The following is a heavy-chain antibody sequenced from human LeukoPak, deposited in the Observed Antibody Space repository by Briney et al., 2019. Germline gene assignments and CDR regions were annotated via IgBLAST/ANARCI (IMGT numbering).Heavy chain of an antibody. CDR1: GFTFSSYA. Sequence: GGSLRLSCAASGFTFSSYAMSWVRQAPGKGLEWVSAISGSGGSTYYADSVKGRFTISRDNSKNTLYLQMNSLRAEDTAVYYCARGGSSWYSVRFDPWGQGTLVTVSS. D-gene: IGHD6-13*01. CDR2: ISGSGGST. CDR3: ARGGSSWYSVRFDP. V-gene: IGHV3-23*01. J-gene: IGHJ5*02.